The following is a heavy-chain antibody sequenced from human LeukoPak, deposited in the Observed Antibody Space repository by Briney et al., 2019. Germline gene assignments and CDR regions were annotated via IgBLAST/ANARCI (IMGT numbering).Heavy chain of an antibody. D-gene: IGHD3-3*01. J-gene: IGHJ4*02. Sequence: GGSLRLSCAASGFTVSSNYMSWVRQAPGKGLEWVSVIYSGGSTYYADSVKGRFTISRDNSKNTLYLQMNSLRAEDTAVYYCAKALGYYDFWSGSHFDYWGQGTLVTVSS. CDR2: IYSGGST. V-gene: IGHV3-53*01. CDR1: GFTVSSNY. CDR3: AKALGYYDFWSGSHFDY.